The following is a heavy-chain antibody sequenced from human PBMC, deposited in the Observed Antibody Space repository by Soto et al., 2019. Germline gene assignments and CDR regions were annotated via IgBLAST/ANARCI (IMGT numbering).Heavy chain of an antibody. CDR3: ASFHCGGDCQLDY. Sequence: GGSLRLSCAASGFTFSSYGMHWVRQAPGKGLEWVAVIWYDGSNKYYADSVKGRFTISRDNSKNTLYLQMNSLRAEDTAVYYCASFHCGGDCQLDYWGQGTLVTVSS. J-gene: IGHJ4*02. D-gene: IGHD2-21*01. CDR2: IWYDGSNK. V-gene: IGHV3-33*01. CDR1: GFTFSSYG.